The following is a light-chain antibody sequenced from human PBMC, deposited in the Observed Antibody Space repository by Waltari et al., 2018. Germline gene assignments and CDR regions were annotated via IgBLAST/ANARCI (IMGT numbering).Light chain of an antibody. CDR1: SSDVGGYNY. J-gene: IGLJ3*02. CDR2: DVT. CDR3: SSYTSSRTRV. V-gene: IGLV2-14*01. Sequence: QSALTQPASVSGSPGQSITISCTGTSSDVGGYNYVSWYQQHPGKAPNLMIYDVTNRPSGVSNRFSGSKSGNTASLTISGLQAEDEADYYCSSYTSSRTRVFGGGTKLTVL.